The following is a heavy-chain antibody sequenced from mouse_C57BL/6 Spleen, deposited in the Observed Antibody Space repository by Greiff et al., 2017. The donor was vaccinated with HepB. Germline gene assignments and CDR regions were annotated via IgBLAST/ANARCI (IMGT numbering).Heavy chain of an antibody. Sequence: EVKLLESGGGLVKPGGSLKLSCAASGFTFSSYAMSWVRQTPEKRLEWVATISDGGSYTYYPDNVKGRFTISRDNAKNNLYLQMSHLKSEDTAMYYCARAYSNHWYFDVWGTGTTVTVSS. CDR3: ARAYSNHWYFDV. CDR2: ISDGGSYT. J-gene: IGHJ1*03. V-gene: IGHV5-4*03. D-gene: IGHD2-5*01. CDR1: GFTFSSYA.